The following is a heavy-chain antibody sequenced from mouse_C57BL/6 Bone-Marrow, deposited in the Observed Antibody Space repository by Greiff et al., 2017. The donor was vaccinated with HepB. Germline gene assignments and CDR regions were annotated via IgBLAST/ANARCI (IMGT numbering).Heavy chain of an antibody. V-gene: IGHV1-64*01. J-gene: IGHJ3*01. CDR2: IHPNSGST. Sequence: VQLQQPGAELVKPGASVKLSCKASGYTFTSYWMHWVKQRPGQGLEWIGMIHPNSGSTNYNEKFKSKATLTVDKSSSTAYMQLSSLTSEDSAVYYCARSSLLRSSGGFAYWGQGTLVTVSA. CDR3: ARSSLLRSSGGFAY. CDR1: GYTFTSYW. D-gene: IGHD1-2*01.